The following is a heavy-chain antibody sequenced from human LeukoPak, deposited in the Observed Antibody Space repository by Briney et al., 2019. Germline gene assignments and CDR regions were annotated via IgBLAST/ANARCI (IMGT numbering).Heavy chain of an antibody. V-gene: IGHV1-69*01. J-gene: IGHJ5*02. D-gene: IGHD2-2*01. CDR1: GGTFSGYA. CDR3: ARGSSKYNWFDP. Sequence: SVKVSCKASGGTFSGYAISWARQAPGQGLEWMGGIIPIFGTANFAQKFQGRVTITADESTSTAYMELSSLRSEDTAVYYCARGSSKYNWFDPWGQGTLVTVSS. CDR2: IIPIFGTA.